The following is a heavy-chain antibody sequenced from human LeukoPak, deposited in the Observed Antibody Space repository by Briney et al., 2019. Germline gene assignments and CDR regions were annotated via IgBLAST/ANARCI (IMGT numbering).Heavy chain of an antibody. CDR2: INHSGRT. Sequence: SETLSLTCAVSGGSFSGYYWTWIRHPPGKGLEWIGEINHSGRTNYNPSLKSRVIISVDTSKNQFSLKVNSVTAADTAVYYCARPLGYCSDSRCPQSWFDPWGQGTLVTVSS. J-gene: IGHJ5*02. D-gene: IGHD2-15*01. V-gene: IGHV4-34*01. CDR3: ARPLGYCSDSRCPQSWFDP. CDR1: GGSFSGYY.